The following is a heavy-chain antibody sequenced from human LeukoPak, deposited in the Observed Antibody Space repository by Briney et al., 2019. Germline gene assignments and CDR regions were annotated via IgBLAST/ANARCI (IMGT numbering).Heavy chain of an antibody. CDR1: GGSISSSSYY. CDR2: IYYSGST. Sequence: SETLSLTCTVSGGSISSSSYYWGWIRQPPGKGLEWIGSIYYSGSTYYNPSLKSRVTISVDTSKNQFSLKLSSVTAADTAVYYCARDGAAAGGYFDYWGQGTLVTVSS. J-gene: IGHJ4*02. V-gene: IGHV4-39*07. D-gene: IGHD6-13*01. CDR3: ARDGAAAGGYFDY.